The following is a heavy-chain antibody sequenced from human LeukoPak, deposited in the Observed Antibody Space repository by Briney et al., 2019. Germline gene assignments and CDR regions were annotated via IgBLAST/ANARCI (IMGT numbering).Heavy chain of an antibody. CDR1: GVSFSCYY. CDR2: IYSSGTT. Sequence: SETLSLTCAVSGVSFSCYYWSWIRQPAGKGLEWIGRIYSSGTTKYNPSLKSRFTMSIDTYKNQFSLKENAVTSADKAVYYCARNKDGFHVDYWGQGILVTVSS. CDR3: ARNKDGFHVDY. V-gene: IGHV4-4*07. J-gene: IGHJ4*02. D-gene: IGHD5-24*01.